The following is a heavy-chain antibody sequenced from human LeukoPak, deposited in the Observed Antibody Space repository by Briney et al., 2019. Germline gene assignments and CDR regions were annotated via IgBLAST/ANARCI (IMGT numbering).Heavy chain of an antibody. CDR1: GGSISSYY. D-gene: IGHD5/OR15-5a*01. J-gene: IGHJ1*01. CDR2: IYYSGST. Sequence: SETLSLTCTVSGGSISSYYWSWIRQPPGKGLEWIGYIYYSGSTNYNPSLKSRVTMSVDKSKSQFSLKLNSVTAADTAVYYCAGYIVSTIYVYWGQGTLVTVSS. V-gene: IGHV4-59*12. CDR3: AGYIVSTIYVY.